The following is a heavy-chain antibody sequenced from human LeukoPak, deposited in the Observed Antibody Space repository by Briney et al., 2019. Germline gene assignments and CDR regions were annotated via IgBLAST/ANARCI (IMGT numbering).Heavy chain of an antibody. Sequence: GGSLRLSCAASGFTFSTYGMHWVRQAPGKGLEWVAVISYDGSNKYYADSVKGRFTISRDNSKNTLYLQMNSLRAEDTAVYYCAKSSPLTYYYGSGSLGYWGQGTLVTVSS. J-gene: IGHJ4*02. CDR2: ISYDGSNK. D-gene: IGHD3-10*01. V-gene: IGHV3-30*18. CDR3: AKSSPLTYYYGSGSLGY. CDR1: GFTFSTYG.